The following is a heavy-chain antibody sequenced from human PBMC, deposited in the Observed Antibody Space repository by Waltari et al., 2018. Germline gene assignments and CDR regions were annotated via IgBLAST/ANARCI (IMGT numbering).Heavy chain of an antibody. CDR2: IWYDGSNK. CDR3: ASIKGYCSGGSCSDY. CDR1: GFTFSSYG. J-gene: IGHJ4*02. D-gene: IGHD2-15*01. Sequence: QVQLVESGGGVVQPGRSLRLSCAASGFTFSSYGMHWVRQAPGKGLEWVAVIWYDGSNKYYADSVKGRFTISRDNSKNTLYLQMNSLRAEDTAVYYCASIKGYCSGGSCSDYWGQGTLVTVSS. V-gene: IGHV3-33*01.